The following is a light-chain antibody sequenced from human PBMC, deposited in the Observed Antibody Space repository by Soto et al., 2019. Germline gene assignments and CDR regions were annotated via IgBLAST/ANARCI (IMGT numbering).Light chain of an antibody. Sequence: EIVLTQSPGTLSLSPGERATLSCRASESVGGNYLAWYQQKPGQAPRLLIQGGSSRATGIPDRFSGSGSGTDFTLTISRLGPEDFAVYYCQQYGSSPMYTFGQGTKLEI. J-gene: IGKJ2*01. CDR1: ESVGGNY. CDR3: QQYGSSPMYT. CDR2: GGS. V-gene: IGKV3-20*01.